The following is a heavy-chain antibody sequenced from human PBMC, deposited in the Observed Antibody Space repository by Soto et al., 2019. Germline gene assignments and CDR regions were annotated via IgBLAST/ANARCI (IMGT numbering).Heavy chain of an antibody. D-gene: IGHD6-13*01. CDR1: GYTFTSYG. Sequence: GASVKVSCKASGYTFTSYGINWVRQAPGQGLEWMGWINPNSGGTNYAQKFQGWVTMTRDTSISTAYMELSRLRSDDTAVYYCARDRTTIAAAGTLPYYYYYGMDVWGQGTTVTVSS. V-gene: IGHV1-2*04. CDR2: INPNSGGT. CDR3: ARDRTTIAAAGTLPYYYYYGMDV. J-gene: IGHJ6*02.